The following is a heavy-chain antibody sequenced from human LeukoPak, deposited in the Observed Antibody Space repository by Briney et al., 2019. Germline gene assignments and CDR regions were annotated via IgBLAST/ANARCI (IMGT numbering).Heavy chain of an antibody. J-gene: IGHJ4*02. V-gene: IGHV3-64*01. CDR2: ISSNGGST. CDR3: ARDKGVMVPFDY. Sequence: GGSLRLSCAASGFTFSSYAMHWVRQAPGKGLEYVSAISSNGGSTYYANSVKGRFTISRDNSKNTLYLQMGSLRAEDMAVYYCARDKGVMVPFDYWGQGTLVTVSS. CDR1: GFTFSSYA. D-gene: IGHD3-10*01.